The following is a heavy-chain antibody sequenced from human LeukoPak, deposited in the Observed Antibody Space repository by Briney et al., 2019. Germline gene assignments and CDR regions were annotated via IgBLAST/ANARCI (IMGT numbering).Heavy chain of an antibody. CDR1: GFTFNIYA. Sequence: GGSLRLSCAASGFTFNIYAMSWVRQAPGKGLEWVSVISGSGGSTNYADSVKGRFTISRDNSKNTLYLYMNSLRAEDTAVYYCAPRRKGGHPGHSFDIWGQRTVVTVSS. CDR2: ISGSGGST. V-gene: IGHV3-23*01. D-gene: IGHD2-15*01. CDR3: APRRKGGHPGHSFDI. J-gene: IGHJ3*02.